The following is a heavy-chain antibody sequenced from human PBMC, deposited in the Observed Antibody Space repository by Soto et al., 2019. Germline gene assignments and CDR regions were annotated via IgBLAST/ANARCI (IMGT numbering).Heavy chain of an antibody. V-gene: IGHV3-23*01. D-gene: IGHD2-21*01. Sequence: GGSLRLSCAASGFTFKTYDMNWVRQAQGKGLEWVSTISGSGVNTFYADSVKGRFTISRDNSKNMLYLQMNSLRVEDTALYYCAKAGDVVVTYFDSWGQGSLVTVSS. CDR1: GFTFKTYD. CDR3: AKAGDVVVTYFDS. CDR2: ISGSGVNT. J-gene: IGHJ5*01.